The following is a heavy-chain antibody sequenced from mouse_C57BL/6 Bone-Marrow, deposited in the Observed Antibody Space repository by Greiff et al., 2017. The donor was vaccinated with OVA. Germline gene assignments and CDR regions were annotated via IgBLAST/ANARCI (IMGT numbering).Heavy chain of an antibody. J-gene: IGHJ3*01. V-gene: IGHV1-50*01. CDR2: IDPSDSYT. D-gene: IGHD3-2*02. CDR3: ARQATS. Sequence: QVQLQQPGAELVKPGASVKLSCKASGYTFTIYWMQWVKQRPGQGLEWIGEIDPSDSYTNYNQKFKGKATLTVDTSSSTAYMQLSSLTSEDSAVYYCARQATSWGQGTLVTVSA. CDR1: GYTFTIYW.